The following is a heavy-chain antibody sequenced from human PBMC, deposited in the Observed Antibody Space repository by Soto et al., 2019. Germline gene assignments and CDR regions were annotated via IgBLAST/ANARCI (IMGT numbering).Heavy chain of an antibody. J-gene: IGHJ6*02. CDR3: ARDRAKWKDYYYYGMDV. D-gene: IGHD1-20*01. Sequence: QVQLQESGPGLVKPSQTLSLTCTVSGGSISSGDDFWTWIRQPPGKGLEWIGYIYYSGSTYYNPSLTSRLTMSVDTSKNQCPLKLSSVTAADTAVYYCARDRAKWKDYYYYGMDVWGQGTTVTVSS. V-gene: IGHV4-30-4*01. CDR1: GGSISSGDDF. CDR2: IYYSGST.